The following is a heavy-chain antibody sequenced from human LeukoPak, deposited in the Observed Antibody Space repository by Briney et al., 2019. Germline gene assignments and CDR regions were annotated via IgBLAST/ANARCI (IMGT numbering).Heavy chain of an antibody. J-gene: IGHJ4*02. D-gene: IGHD4-17*01. CDR1: GGTFSSYA. CDR3: ARNYGDYDPHYFDY. Sequence: SVKVPCKASGGTFSSYAISWVRQAPGQGLEWMGRIIPILGIANYAQKFQGRVTITADKSTSTAYMELSSLRSEDTAVYYCARNYGDYDPHYFDYWGQGTLVTVSS. V-gene: IGHV1-69*04. CDR2: IIPILGIA.